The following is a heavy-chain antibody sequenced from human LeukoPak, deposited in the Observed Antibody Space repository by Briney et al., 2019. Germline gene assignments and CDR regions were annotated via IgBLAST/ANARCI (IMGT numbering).Heavy chain of an antibody. J-gene: IGHJ3*01. V-gene: IGHV3-30*02. CDR3: AASITMIDDALDV. CDR2: IRYDGSNK. Sequence: PGGSLRLSCAASGFTFSSYGMHWVRQAPGKGLEWVAFIRYDGSNKYYADSVKGRFTISRDNSKNTLYLQMNSLRAEDTAVYFCAASITMIDDALDVWGQGTLVTVSS. CDR1: GFTFSSYG. D-gene: IGHD3-22*01.